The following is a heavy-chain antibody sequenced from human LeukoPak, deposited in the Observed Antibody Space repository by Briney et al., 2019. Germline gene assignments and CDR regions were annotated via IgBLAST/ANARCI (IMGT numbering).Heavy chain of an antibody. J-gene: IGHJ2*01. CDR2: ISGSGGVT. V-gene: IGHV3-23*01. D-gene: IGHD3-9*01. CDR3: ARDLAGVTGPHWYFDL. CDR1: GFSVTHYD. Sequence: GGSLRLSCAASGFSVTHYDMTWVRQAPGKGLEWVSGISGSGGVTHNADSVKGRFTISRDNSKNTLYLQLNSLRAEDTALYYCARDLAGVTGPHWYFDLWGRGTLVSVSS.